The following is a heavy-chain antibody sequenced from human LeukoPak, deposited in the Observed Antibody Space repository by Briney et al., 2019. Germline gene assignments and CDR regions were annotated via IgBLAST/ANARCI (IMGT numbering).Heavy chain of an antibody. CDR1: GGSFSGYY. V-gene: IGHV4-34*01. D-gene: IGHD7-27*01. J-gene: IGHJ4*02. Sequence: SETLSLTCAVHGGSFSGYYWSWIRQPPGKGLEWIGEINHSGSTNYNPSLKSRVTISADTSRDQFSLKLSSVTAADTAVYYCASRKLGNDYWGQGILVTVTS. CDR3: ASRKLGNDY. CDR2: INHSGST.